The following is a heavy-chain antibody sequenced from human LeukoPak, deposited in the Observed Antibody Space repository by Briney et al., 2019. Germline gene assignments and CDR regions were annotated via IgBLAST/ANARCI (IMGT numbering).Heavy chain of an antibody. CDR1: GGSFSGYY. D-gene: IGHD3-22*01. J-gene: IGHJ4*02. V-gene: IGHV4-34*01. CDR2: INHSGST. CDR3: ASGPYYDSSRYYVS. Sequence: SETLSLTCAVYGGSFSGYYWSWLRQPPGKGLEWIGEINHSGSTNYNPSLKSRVTISVDTSKNQFSLKLSSVTAADTAVYSCASGPYYDSSRYYVSWGQGTLVTFSS.